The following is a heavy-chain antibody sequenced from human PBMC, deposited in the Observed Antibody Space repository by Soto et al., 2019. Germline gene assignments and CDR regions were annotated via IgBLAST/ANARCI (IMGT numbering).Heavy chain of an antibody. J-gene: IGHJ4*02. Sequence: QVQLVESGGGVVQPGRSLRLSCAASGFTFSSYGMHWVRQAPGKGLEWVAVKSYDGSNKYYADSVKGRFTISRDNSKNTLYLQMNSLRAEDTAVYYCAKNIAARPDFDYWGQGTPVTVSS. CDR3: AKNIAARPDFDY. CDR2: KSYDGSNK. CDR1: GFTFSSYG. V-gene: IGHV3-30*18. D-gene: IGHD6-6*01.